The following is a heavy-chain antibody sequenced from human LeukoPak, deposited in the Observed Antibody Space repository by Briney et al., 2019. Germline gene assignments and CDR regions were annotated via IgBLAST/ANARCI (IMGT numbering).Heavy chain of an antibody. D-gene: IGHD6-19*01. CDR1: GGSISSYY. CDR3: ARSTADLDY. CDR2: IYYSGST. J-gene: IGHJ4*02. V-gene: IGHV4-59*01. Sequence: SETLSLTCTVSGGSISSYYWSWIRQPPGKGLEWIGYIYYSGSTNYNPSLKSRVTISVDTSKNQFSLKLSSVTAADTAVYYCARSTADLDYWGQGTLVTVSS.